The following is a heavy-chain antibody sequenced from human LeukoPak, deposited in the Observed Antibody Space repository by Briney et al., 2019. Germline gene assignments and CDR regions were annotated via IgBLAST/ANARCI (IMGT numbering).Heavy chain of an antibody. V-gene: IGHV4-4*09. CDR2: IYISEST. CDR3: ARLGGLRFDY. Sequence: PSETLSLTCTVSGGSISSYDWSWIRQPPGKGLEWIGYIYISESTNYNPSLKSRVTISEDTSKNQLSLKLSSVTAADTAVYYCARLGGLRFDYWGQGTLVTVSS. D-gene: IGHD2-21*01. J-gene: IGHJ4*02. CDR1: GGSISSYD.